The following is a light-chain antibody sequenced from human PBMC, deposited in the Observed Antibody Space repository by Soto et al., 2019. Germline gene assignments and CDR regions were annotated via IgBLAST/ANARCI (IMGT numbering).Light chain of an antibody. CDR3: AAWDDSLKGHV. CDR1: SSNIGTSS. CDR2: TTN. Sequence: QSALTQPHSASGTPGQRVTISCSGSSSNIGTSSVHWFQQLPGTAPKLLISTTNQRPSGVPERFSGSKSGTSASLAISGLQSDDEADYYSAAWDDSLKGHVFGTGTKVTVL. J-gene: IGLJ1*01. V-gene: IGLV1-44*01.